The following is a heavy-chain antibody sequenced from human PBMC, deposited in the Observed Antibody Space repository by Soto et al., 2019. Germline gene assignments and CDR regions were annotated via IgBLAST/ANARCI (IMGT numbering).Heavy chain of an antibody. CDR2: ISGSDGKT. Sequence: VGSLRLSCAASGFSFISYAMSWVRQAPGKGLEWVSTISGSDGKTFYADSVKGRFSISRDTSKNMLYLQMNNLRGDDTAVYHCVRWSYLDYWGQGTRVTVSS. CDR3: VRWSYLDY. V-gene: IGHV3-23*01. CDR1: GFSFISYA. D-gene: IGHD3-3*01. J-gene: IGHJ4*02.